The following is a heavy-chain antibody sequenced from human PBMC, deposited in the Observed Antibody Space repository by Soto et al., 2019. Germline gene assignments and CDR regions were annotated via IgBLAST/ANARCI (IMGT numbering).Heavy chain of an antibody. V-gene: IGHV1-69*12. CDR3: ARVEAVAGLYNYHGLDV. CDR1: GGTFSNYA. J-gene: IGHJ6*02. D-gene: IGHD6-19*01. Sequence: QVQLVQSGAEVKKPGSSVKVSCKVSGGTFSNYAIDWVRLAPGHGLEWMGGIVPIFGTTYYTQKFHGRATIIEDDSTTTAYLEMSSLRSEDTAIYYCARVEAVAGLYNYHGLDVWGQGTAVTVSS. CDR2: IVPIFGTT.